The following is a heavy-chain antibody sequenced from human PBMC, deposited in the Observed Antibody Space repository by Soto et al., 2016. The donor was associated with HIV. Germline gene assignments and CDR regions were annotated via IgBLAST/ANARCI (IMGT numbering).Heavy chain of an antibody. Sequence: QVQLQESGPGLVKPSETLTLTCTVSGASVSSSAFYWSWIRQPPGKGLEWIGYVFYSGSTNYNPSLKSRVNISVDTSKSQFFLNLGSVTAADTAVYYCARDTARMVVLAGMDVVGTKGPRSTVSS. D-gene: IGHD2-21*01. CDR2: VFYSGST. CDR3: ARDTARMVVLAGMDV. V-gene: IGHV4-61*08. CDR1: GASVSSSAFY. J-gene: IGHJ6*02.